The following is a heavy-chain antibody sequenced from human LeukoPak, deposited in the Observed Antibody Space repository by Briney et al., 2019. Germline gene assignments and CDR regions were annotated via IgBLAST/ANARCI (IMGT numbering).Heavy chain of an antibody. D-gene: IGHD3-10*01. CDR1: GFTFSSYS. CDR3: AREAGSYWYYFDY. J-gene: IGHJ4*02. V-gene: IGHV3-30*02. CDR2: IRYDGSDK. Sequence: PGGSLRLSCAASGFTFSSYSMNWVRQAPGKGLEWVAFIRYDGSDKYYADSVKGRFTISRDNSKDTLYLQMNSLRAEDTAVYYCAREAGSYWYYFDYWGQGTLVTVSS.